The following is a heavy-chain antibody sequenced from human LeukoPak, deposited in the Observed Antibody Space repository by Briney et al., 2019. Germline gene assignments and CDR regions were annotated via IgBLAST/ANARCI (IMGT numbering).Heavy chain of an antibody. CDR3: ARHIGGRYYYYYMDV. J-gene: IGHJ6*03. Sequence: SETLSLTCTVSGGSISSSSYYWGWIRQPPGKGLEWIGNIYYIGSTYYNPSLKSRVTISVDTSKNQFSLKLSSVTAADTAVYYCARHIGGRYYYYYMDVWGKGTTVTISS. CDR2: IYYIGST. CDR1: GGSISSSSYY. V-gene: IGHV4-39*01. D-gene: IGHD3-16*02.